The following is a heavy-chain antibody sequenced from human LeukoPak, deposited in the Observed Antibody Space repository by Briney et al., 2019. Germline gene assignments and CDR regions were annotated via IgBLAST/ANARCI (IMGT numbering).Heavy chain of an antibody. J-gene: IGHJ5*01. Sequence: SETLSLSCAVYGGSFSGYYLNWIRQPPGKGLEWIGEIHHSETANYNPSLKSRVTISIDTSKNQFSLNLRSVTAADTAVYYCARGPFCTDDSCYENWFDSWGQGSQVTVSS. D-gene: IGHD3-22*01. CDR1: GGSFSGYY. CDR3: ARGPFCTDDSCYENWFDS. CDR2: IHHSETA. V-gene: IGHV4-34*01.